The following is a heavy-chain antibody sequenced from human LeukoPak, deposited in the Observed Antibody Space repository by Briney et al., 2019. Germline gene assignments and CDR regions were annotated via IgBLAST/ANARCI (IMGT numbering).Heavy chain of an antibody. V-gene: IGHV3-30*18. CDR3: AKSPLYYDFWSGNDY. J-gene: IGHJ4*02. D-gene: IGHD3-3*01. CDR2: ISYDGSNK. CDR1: GFTFSSYG. Sequence: GGSLRVSCAASGFTFSSYGMQGVRQAPGKGLEWVAVISYDGSNKYYADSVKGRFTISRDNSKNTLYLQMNSLRAEDTAVYYCAKSPLYYDFWSGNDYWGQGTLVTVSS.